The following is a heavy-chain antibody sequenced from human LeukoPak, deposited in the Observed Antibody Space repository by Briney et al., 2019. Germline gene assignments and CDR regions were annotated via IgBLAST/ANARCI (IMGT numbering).Heavy chain of an antibody. Sequence: ASVKVSCKASGYTFTSYGISWVRQAPGQGLEWMGWISAYNGNTNYAQKLQGRVTMTTDISTSTAYMELRSLRSDDTAVYYCAREYRIVGAFDYWGQGTLVTVSS. CDR2: ISAYNGNT. D-gene: IGHD1-26*01. CDR3: AREYRIVGAFDY. V-gene: IGHV1-18*01. J-gene: IGHJ4*02. CDR1: GYTFTSYG.